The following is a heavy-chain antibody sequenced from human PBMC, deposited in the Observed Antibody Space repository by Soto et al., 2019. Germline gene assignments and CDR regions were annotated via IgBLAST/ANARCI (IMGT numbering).Heavy chain of an antibody. D-gene: IGHD3-3*01. CDR1: GFTFSSYS. CDR3: ARFSFDFWRAENYSYNGMDV. J-gene: IGHJ6*04. Sequence: PGGSLRLSCAASGFTFSSYSMNWVRQAPGKGLEWVSSISSSSSYIYYADSVKGRFTISRDNAKNSLYLQMNSLRAEDTAVYYFARFSFDFWRAENYSYNGMDVWGKGTTVTFSS. CDR2: ISSSSSYI. V-gene: IGHV3-21*01.